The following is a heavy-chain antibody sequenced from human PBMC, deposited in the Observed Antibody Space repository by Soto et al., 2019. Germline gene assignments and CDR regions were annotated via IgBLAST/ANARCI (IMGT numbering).Heavy chain of an antibody. CDR2: IYYSGRT. CDR1: GGSVSSGSYY. V-gene: IGHV4-61*01. D-gene: IGHD6-25*01. Sequence: QVQLQESGPGLLKPSETLSLTCTVSGGSVSSGSYYWSWIRQPPGKVLEWIGYIYYSGRTNYNPSLKSRVTISVDTSKNQFSLKLSSVTDADTAVYYCARSKRPEYYYYSYGMDVWGQGTTVTVSS. J-gene: IGHJ6*02. CDR3: ARSKRPEYYYYSYGMDV.